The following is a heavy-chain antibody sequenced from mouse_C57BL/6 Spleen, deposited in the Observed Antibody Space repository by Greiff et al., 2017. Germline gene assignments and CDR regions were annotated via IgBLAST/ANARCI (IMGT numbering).Heavy chain of an antibody. Sequence: VQLQQSGAELVKPGASVKLSCTASGFTFNDYYMHWVKQRTEQGLEWIGRIDPEDGKTKSAPKFQGKATITANTTTNTAYLQLSSLTSEDTAVYCCARGWGRYALDYWCQGTSVTVSS. V-gene: IGHV14-2*01. J-gene: IGHJ4*01. CDR1: GFTFNDYY. CDR2: IDPEDGKT. CDR3: ARGWGRYALDY.